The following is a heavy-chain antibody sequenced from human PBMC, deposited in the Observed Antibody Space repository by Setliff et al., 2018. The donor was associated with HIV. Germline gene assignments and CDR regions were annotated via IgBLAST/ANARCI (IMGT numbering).Heavy chain of an antibody. Sequence: GGSLRLSCAGSGFSFNKAWMNWVRQAPGKGLEWVGRVKSENDGGTTDYAAPVKGRFTISRDDSKDTVYLQMNSLRVEDTGVYYCTTDEVTMVWGYAYSSSWYFHYWGQGTLVTVSS. V-gene: IGHV3-15*01. CDR3: TTDEVTMVWGYAYSSSWYFHY. D-gene: IGHD6-13*01. CDR1: GFSFNKAW. CDR2: VKSENDGGTT. J-gene: IGHJ4*02.